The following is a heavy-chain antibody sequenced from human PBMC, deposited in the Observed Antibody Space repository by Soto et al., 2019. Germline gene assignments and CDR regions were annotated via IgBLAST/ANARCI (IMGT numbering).Heavy chain of an antibody. CDR3: ARPLDYKVDSDFYGREV. Sequence: PWGSLRLSCAASGFPFRRFDLHWVRQDPGKGLEWVAFISSDGGNKYHADSVKGRFTISRDNSKDTLYLQMNSLRADDTADYYCARPLDYKVDSDFYGREVWGEGKKVIISA. CDR1: GFPFRRFD. D-gene: IGHD3-9*01. J-gene: IGHJ6*04. V-gene: IGHV3-30-3*01. CDR2: ISSDGGNK.